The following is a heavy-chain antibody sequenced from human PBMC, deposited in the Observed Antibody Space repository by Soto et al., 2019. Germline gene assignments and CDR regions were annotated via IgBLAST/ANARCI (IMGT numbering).Heavy chain of an antibody. CDR3: AKQLHDSSGSPMYYFDY. D-gene: IGHD3-22*01. V-gene: IGHV3-23*01. J-gene: IGHJ4*02. Sequence: GGSLSLSCAFSRFTFSHYSMILVRPAQGKGLEWVSTIGGSGDYSYYADSVKGRFIISRDNSKNTLYLQMNSLRAEDTAVYYCAKQLHDSSGSPMYYFDYWGPGTLVTVSS. CDR1: RFTFSHYS. CDR2: IGGSGDYS.